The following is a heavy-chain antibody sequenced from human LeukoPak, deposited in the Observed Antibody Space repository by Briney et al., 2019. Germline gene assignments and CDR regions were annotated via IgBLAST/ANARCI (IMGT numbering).Heavy chain of an antibody. D-gene: IGHD6-13*01. CDR2: ISAYNDNT. CDR1: GYTFTGYY. CDR3: ARDPRYSSSWFNWFDP. Sequence: ASVKVSCKASGYTFTGYYMHWVRQAPGQGLEWMGWISAYNDNTNYAQKLQGRVTMTTDTSTSTAYMELRSLRSDDTAVYYCARDPRYSSSWFNWFDPWGQGTLVTVSS. J-gene: IGHJ5*02. V-gene: IGHV1-18*04.